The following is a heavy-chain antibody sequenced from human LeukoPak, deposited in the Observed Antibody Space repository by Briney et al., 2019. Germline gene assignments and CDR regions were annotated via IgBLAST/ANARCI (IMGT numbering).Heavy chain of an antibody. CDR1: GGSISSYY. CDR2: IYYSGST. D-gene: IGHD2-15*01. CDR3: ARHVGSGNYFDY. J-gene: IGHJ4*02. V-gene: IGHV4-59*08. Sequence: SETLSLTCTVSGGSISSYYWSWIRQPPGKGLEWIGSIYYSGSTNYNPSLKSRVTISVDTSKNQFSLKLNSVTAADTAVYYCARHVGSGNYFDYWGQGTLVTVSS.